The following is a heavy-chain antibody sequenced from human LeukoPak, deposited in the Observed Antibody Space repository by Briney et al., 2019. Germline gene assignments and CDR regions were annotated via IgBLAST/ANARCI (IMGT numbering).Heavy chain of an antibody. CDR1: GFTFSSYS. CDR3: ASLPTYFDY. Sequence: GGSLRLSCAASGFTFSSYSMNWVRQAPGKGLEWVSYISSSGSTIYYADSVRGRFTISRDNAKNSLYLQMNSLRAEDTAVYYCASLPTYFDYWGQGTLVTVSS. J-gene: IGHJ4*02. CDR2: ISSSGSTI. V-gene: IGHV3-48*04.